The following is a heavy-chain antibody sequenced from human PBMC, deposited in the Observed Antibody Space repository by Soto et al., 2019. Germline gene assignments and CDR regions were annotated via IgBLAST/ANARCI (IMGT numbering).Heavy chain of an antibody. CDR1: GYTFTSYA. V-gene: IGHV1-3*01. CDR2: INAGNGNT. Sequence: ASVKVSCKASGYTFTSYAMHWVRQAPGQRLEWMGWINAGNGNTKYSQKFQGRVTITRDTSASTAYMELRSLRSDDTAVYYCARDCSGTSCYHPYWGQGTLVTVSS. CDR3: ARDCSGTSCYHPY. J-gene: IGHJ4*02. D-gene: IGHD2-2*01.